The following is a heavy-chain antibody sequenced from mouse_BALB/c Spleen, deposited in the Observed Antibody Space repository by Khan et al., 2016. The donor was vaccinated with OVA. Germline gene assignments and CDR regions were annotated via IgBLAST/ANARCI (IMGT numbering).Heavy chain of an antibody. V-gene: IGHV3-2*02. CDR3: ARRSV. CDR1: GYSITSDYA. Sequence: EVQLQESGPGLVKPSQSLSLTCTVTGYSITSDYAWNWLRQFPGNKLEWMGYINYSGTTSYNPSLKSRISITRDTSKNQFFLQLNSVTTEDTATYYCARRSVWGAGTTVTVSS. J-gene: IGHJ1*01. CDR2: INYSGTT.